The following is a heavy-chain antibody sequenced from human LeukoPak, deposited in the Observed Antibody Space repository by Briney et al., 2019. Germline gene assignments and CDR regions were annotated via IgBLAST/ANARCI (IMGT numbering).Heavy chain of an antibody. D-gene: IGHD3-10*01. CDR3: ERGDLLWFGDLLPFDY. CDR2: MNPNSGNT. J-gene: IGHJ4*02. CDR1: GYTFTSYD. V-gene: IGHV1-8*01. Sequence: ASVKVSCKASGYTFTSYDINLVRQATGQGLEWMGWMNPNSGNTGYAQKFQGRVTMTRNTSISTAYMELSSLRSEDTAVYYCERGDLLWFGDLLPFDYWGPGTLVTVSS.